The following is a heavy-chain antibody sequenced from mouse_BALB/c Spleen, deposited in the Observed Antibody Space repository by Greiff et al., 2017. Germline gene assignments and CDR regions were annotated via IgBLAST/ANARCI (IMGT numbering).Heavy chain of an antibody. CDR1: GYTFTSYW. V-gene: IGHV1-5*01. CDR2: IYPGNSDT. D-gene: IGHD1-1*01. CDR3: TRSVTTVVATDY. J-gene: IGHJ2*01. Sequence: EVQGVESGTVLARPGASVKMSCKASGYTFTSYWMHWVKQRPGQGLEWIGAIYPGNSDTSYNQKFKGKAKLTAVTSTSTAYMELSSLTNEDSAVYYCTRSVTTVVATDYWGQGTTLTVSS.